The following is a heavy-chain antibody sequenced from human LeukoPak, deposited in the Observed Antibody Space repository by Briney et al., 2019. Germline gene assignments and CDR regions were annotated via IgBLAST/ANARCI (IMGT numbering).Heavy chain of an antibody. D-gene: IGHD2-2*01. J-gene: IGHJ5*02. CDR1: GGSLSSSSYY. V-gene: IGHV4-39*01. CDR2: IYFSGST. CDR3: ASPVVPAAGGSNWFDP. Sequence: SETLSLTCTVSGGSLSSSSYYWGWIRQPPGKGLEWVGCIYFSGSTYYNPSLQTRDTISVDTAKNQISLKLRSVTAAAAAVYYCASPVVPAAGGSNWFDPWGKGTLVTVSS.